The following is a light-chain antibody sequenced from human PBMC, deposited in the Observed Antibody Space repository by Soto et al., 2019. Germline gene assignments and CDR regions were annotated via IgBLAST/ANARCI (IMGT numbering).Light chain of an antibody. CDR1: QGIRNY. CDR3: QQYNSYWT. CDR2: EAS. V-gene: IGKV1-9*01. J-gene: IGKJ1*01. Sequence: DIQLTQSPSFLSASVRDRVTINCRASQGIRNYLAWYQQKPGKAPKLLIYEASRLESGVPSRFSGSGSGTEFTLTISSLQAEDFATYYCQQYNSYWTFGQGTKVDIK.